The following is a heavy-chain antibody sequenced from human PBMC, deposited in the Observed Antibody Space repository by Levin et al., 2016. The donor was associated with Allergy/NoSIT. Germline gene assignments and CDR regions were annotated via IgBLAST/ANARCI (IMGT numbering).Heavy chain of an antibody. J-gene: IGHJ4*02. D-gene: IGHD3-9*01. CDR3: ARDPRYFETLHRAGDY. CDR1: GFTFSSYW. CDR2: IKQDGSEK. V-gene: IGHV3-7*04. Sequence: GGSLRLSCAASGFTFSSYWMSWVRQAPGKGLEWVANIKQDGSEKYYVDSVKGRFTISRDNAKNSLYLQMNSLRAEDTAVYYCARDPRYFETLHRAGDYWGQGTLVTVSS.